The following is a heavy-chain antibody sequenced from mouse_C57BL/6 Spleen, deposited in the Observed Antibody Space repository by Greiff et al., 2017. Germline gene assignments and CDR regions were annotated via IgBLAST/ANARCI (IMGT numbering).Heavy chain of an antibody. Sequence: DVHLVESGGGLVKPGGSLKLSCAASGFTFSDYGMHWVRQAPEKGLEWVAYISSGSSTIYYADTVKGRFTLSRDNAKNTLFLQMTSLGSEDTAMYYSANLWDRAPWWGQGTTLTVSS. V-gene: IGHV5-17*01. D-gene: IGHD3-3*01. CDR2: ISSGSSTI. J-gene: IGHJ2*01. CDR3: ANLWDRAPW. CDR1: GFTFSDYG.